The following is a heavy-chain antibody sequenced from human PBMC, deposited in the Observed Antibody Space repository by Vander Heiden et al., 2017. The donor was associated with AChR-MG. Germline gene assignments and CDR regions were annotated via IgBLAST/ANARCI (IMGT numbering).Heavy chain of an antibody. D-gene: IGHD3-22*01. V-gene: IGHV3-30-3*01. Sequence: VQLVESGGGVFQPGRSLALPWSASGFTLRADAMHWVRQAPGKGLEWGAVISYDGSNKDYADSVKGRFTISRDNSKNTLYLQMNSLRAEDTAVYYCARREIYYYDSSGYYQYWGQGTLVTVSS. CDR3: ARREIYYYDSSGYYQY. CDR2: ISYDGSNK. CDR1: GFTLRADA. J-gene: IGHJ4*02.